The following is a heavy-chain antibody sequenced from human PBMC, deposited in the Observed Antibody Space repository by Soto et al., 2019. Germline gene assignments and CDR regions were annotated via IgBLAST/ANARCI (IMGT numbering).Heavy chain of an antibody. CDR3: AREMYGDYYYYYGMDV. J-gene: IGHJ6*02. CDR2: IWYDGSKK. D-gene: IGHD4-17*01. CDR1: GFTFSSYG. V-gene: IGHV3-33*01. Sequence: QVQLVESGGGVVQPGKSLRLSCAASGFTFSSYGMHWVRQAPGKGLEWVAVIWYDGSKKYYADSVEGRFTISRDNSKNTLYLQMNSLRAEDTAVYYCAREMYGDYYYYYGMDVWGQGTTVTVS.